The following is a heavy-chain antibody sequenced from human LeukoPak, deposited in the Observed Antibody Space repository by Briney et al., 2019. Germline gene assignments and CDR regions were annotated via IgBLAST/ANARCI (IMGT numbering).Heavy chain of an antibody. J-gene: IGHJ4*02. CDR2: ISSDSGTL. V-gene: IGHV3-48*02. CDR3: ARRDPFDY. CDR1: GFTFNQYV. Sequence: GGSLRLSCAASGFTFNQYVIHWARQAPGKGLEWISFISSDSGTLYYADSVKGRFTISRDNAANSLYLQMNNLRDEDTAVYYCARRDPFDYWGQGTMVTVSS.